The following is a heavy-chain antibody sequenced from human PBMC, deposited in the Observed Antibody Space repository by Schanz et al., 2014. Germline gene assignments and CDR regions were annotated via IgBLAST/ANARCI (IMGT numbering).Heavy chain of an antibody. J-gene: IGHJ5*02. CDR1: RHSFSSSNW. V-gene: IGHV4-4*08. D-gene: IGHD6-25*01. Sequence: QVQLQESGPGLVKPSETLSLTCVVSRHSFSSSNWWGWIRQPPGKGLEWIGRIYTSGSTNYNPSLKSRVTISLHPSKTHSSLKLSSSPAADTAVYYCAREPLSGYNWFDPWGQGTLVTVSS. CDR3: AREPLSGYNWFDP. CDR2: IYTSGST.